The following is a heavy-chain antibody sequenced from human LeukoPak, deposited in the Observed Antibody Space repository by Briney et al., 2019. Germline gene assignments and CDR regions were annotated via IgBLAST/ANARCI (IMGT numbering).Heavy chain of an antibody. D-gene: IGHD5-24*01. CDR3: ARLTRDGYNPLFDY. V-gene: IGHV4-59*01. CDR1: GGSISSYY. CDR2: IYYSGST. J-gene: IGHJ4*02. Sequence: SETLSLTCTVSGGSISSYYWSWIRQPPGKGREGGGDIYYSGSTNYNPSLKSRVTISVDTSKNQFSLKLSSVTAADTAVYYCARLTRDGYNPLFDYWGQGTLVTVSS.